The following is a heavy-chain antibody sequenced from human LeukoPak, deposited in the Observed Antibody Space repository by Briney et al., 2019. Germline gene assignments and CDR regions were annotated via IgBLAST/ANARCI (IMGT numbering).Heavy chain of an antibody. CDR2: ISSSGTTI. V-gene: IGHV3-48*03. CDR3: ARGGMSSILTGYHAWDS. CDR1: GFIFSSYE. J-gene: IGHJ4*02. D-gene: IGHD3-9*01. Sequence: PGGSLRLSCAASGFIFSSYEMNWVRQAPGKGLEWVSYISSSGTTIYYADSVKGRFTISRDNAKNSLYLQMNSLRAEDTAIYYCARGGMSSILTGYHAWDSWGQGTLVTVSS.